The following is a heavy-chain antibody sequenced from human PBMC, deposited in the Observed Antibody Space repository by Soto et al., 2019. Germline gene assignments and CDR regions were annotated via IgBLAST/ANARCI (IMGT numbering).Heavy chain of an antibody. CDR2: IHYVGNA. J-gene: IGHJ4*02. CDR1: GGSINTYNLL. Sequence: SETLSLTCTVPGGSINTYNLLWAWVRHPPGKGLEWIASIHYVGNAYYSPSLTTRATISRDTSKNRVSLELRSVTAADTAVYYCARHSNMYRKSFDYWGQGTLVTVSS. D-gene: IGHD1-1*01. CDR3: ARHSNMYRKSFDY. V-gene: IGHV4-39*01.